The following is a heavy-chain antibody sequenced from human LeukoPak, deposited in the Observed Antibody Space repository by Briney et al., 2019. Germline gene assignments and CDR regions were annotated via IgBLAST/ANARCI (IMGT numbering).Heavy chain of an antibody. CDR2: IRYDGSNK. CDR1: GFTFSSYW. J-gene: IGHJ4*02. D-gene: IGHD6-19*01. CDR3: AKDYPQPNSSGGS. Sequence: GGSLRLSCAASGFTFSSYWMHWVRQAPGKGLEWVAFIRYDGSNKYYADSAKGRFTISRDNSKNTLYLQMNSLRAEDTAVYYCAKDYPQPNSSGGSWGQGTLVTVSS. V-gene: IGHV3-30*02.